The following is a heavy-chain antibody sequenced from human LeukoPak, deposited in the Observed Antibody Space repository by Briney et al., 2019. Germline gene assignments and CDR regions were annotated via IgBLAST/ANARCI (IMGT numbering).Heavy chain of an antibody. V-gene: IGHV4-59*01. J-gene: IGHJ4*02. D-gene: IGHD1-1*01. CDR2: IYYSGST. CDR3: ARWGRTTGYFDY. CDR1: GGSISSYY. Sequence: SETLSLTCVVSGGSISSYYWSWIRQPPGKGLEWIGYIYYSGSTNYNPSLKSRVTISVDTSKNQFSLKLSSVTAADTAVYYCARWGRTTGYFDYWGQGTLVTVSS.